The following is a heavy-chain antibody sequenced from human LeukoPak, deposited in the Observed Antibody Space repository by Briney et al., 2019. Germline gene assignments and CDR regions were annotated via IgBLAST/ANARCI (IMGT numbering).Heavy chain of an antibody. J-gene: IGHJ4*02. CDR2: IYSGGST. Sequence: SETLSLTCTVSGGSISNYYWTWIRQPAGKGLEWIGRIYSGGSTDYNPSLKSRVTMSVDTSKSQFSLRLTSVTAADTAVYYCARIGSSSCPDCNYWGQGTLVTVSS. V-gene: IGHV4-4*07. CDR3: ARIGSSSCPDCNY. CDR1: GGSISNYY. D-gene: IGHD6-13*01.